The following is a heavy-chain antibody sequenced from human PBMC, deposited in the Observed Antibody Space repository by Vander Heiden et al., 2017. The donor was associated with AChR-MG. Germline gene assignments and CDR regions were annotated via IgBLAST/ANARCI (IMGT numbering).Heavy chain of an antibody. D-gene: IGHD2-2*01. Sequence: QLQLQESGSGLVKPSQTLSLPCAASGCPITSGGHSWSRVRQPPGKGLEWIGYIYQSGSTYYNPSLKSRATISVDRSKNQFSLKLSSVTAADTAVYYCARKSGRSSTSDYCDYWGQGTLVTVAS. CDR3: ARKSGRSSTSDYCDY. CDR2: IYQSGST. J-gene: IGHJ4*02. V-gene: IGHV4-30-2*01. CDR1: GCPITSGGHS.